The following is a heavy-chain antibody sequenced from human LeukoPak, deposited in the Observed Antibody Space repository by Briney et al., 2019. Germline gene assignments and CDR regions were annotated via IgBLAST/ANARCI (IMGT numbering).Heavy chain of an antibody. CDR3: ATGGLRYFDWSLDY. Sequence: ASVKVSCKVSVYTLTELSMHWVRQAPGKGLEWMGGFDPEDGETIYAQKFQGRVTMTEDTSTDTAYMELSSLRSEDTAVYYCATGGLRYFDWSLDYWGQGTLVTVSS. J-gene: IGHJ4*02. CDR1: VYTLTELS. D-gene: IGHD3-9*01. CDR2: FDPEDGET. V-gene: IGHV1-24*01.